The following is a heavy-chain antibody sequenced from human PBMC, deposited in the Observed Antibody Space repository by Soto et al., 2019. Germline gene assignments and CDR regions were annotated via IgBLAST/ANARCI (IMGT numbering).Heavy chain of an antibody. V-gene: IGHV3-33*01. Sequence: QVHLVESGGGVVQLGRSLRLSCATSGFTFSGYGMHWVRQAPGKGLEWVALIWNDGSNKYYADSVKGRFTISRDSSKNTAYLQMSSLRAEDTAVYYCARAAETGYDYWGQGTLVSVSS. CDR2: IWNDGSNK. CDR3: ARAAETGYDY. D-gene: IGHD5-12*01. CDR1: GFTFSGYG. J-gene: IGHJ4*02.